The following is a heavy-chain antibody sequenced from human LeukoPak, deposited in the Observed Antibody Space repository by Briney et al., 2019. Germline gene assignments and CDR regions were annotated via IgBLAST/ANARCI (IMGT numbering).Heavy chain of an antibody. V-gene: IGHV1-69*13. Sequence: GASVKVSCKASGGTFSSYAISWVRQAPGQGLEWMGGIIPIFGTANYAQKFQGRVTITADESTSTAYMELSSLRSEDTAVYYCARAQELLSHAFDYWGQGTLVTVSS. J-gene: IGHJ4*02. CDR1: GGTFSSYA. CDR2: IIPIFGTA. CDR3: ARAQELLSHAFDY. D-gene: IGHD1-26*01.